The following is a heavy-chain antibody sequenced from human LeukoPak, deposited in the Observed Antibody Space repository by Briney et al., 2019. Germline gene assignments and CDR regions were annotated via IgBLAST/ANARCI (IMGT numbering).Heavy chain of an antibody. J-gene: IGHJ5*02. CDR2: IYYSGRT. D-gene: IGHD3-3*01. Sequence: SETLSLTCTVSGGSISNYYWSWIRQPPGKGLEWIGYIYYSGRTNYNPSLKSRITISIDTSKDQFSLKLSSVTAADTAVHYCARNDFWSGYSDWFDPWGQGTLVTVSS. CDR3: ARNDFWSGYSDWFDP. CDR1: GGSISNYY. V-gene: IGHV4-59*01.